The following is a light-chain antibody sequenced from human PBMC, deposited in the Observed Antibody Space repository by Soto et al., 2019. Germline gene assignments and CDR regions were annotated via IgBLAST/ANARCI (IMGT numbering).Light chain of an antibody. Sequence: EIVLTQSPGTLSLSPGETATLSCRASQTGDSRYLAWYQQKRGQAPRLLIYGASTRAAGVPPRFSGSGSGTDFTLTISSLEPEDFAVYYCQQRSDWPPITFGQGTRLEIK. CDR1: QTGDSRY. J-gene: IGKJ5*01. CDR3: QQRSDWPPIT. CDR2: GAS. V-gene: IGKV3-11*01.